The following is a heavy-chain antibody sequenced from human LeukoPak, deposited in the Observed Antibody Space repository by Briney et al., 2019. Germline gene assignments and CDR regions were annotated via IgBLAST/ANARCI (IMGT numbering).Heavy chain of an antibody. J-gene: IGHJ4*02. V-gene: IGHV4-38-2*01. CDR3: ARGRARGLLGSGWFIFDY. Sequence: PSETLSLTCAVSGYSISSGYYWGWIRQPPGEGLDWIGSIYHRGSTYYNPSLKSLVTISVDTSKNQSSLKLSSVTAADTAVYYCARGRARGLLGSGWFIFDYWGQGTLVTVSS. CDR2: IYHRGST. D-gene: IGHD6-19*01. CDR1: GYSISSGYY.